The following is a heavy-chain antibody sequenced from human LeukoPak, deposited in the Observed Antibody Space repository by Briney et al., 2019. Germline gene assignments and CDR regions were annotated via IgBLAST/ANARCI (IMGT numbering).Heavy chain of an antibody. V-gene: IGHV4-59*05. D-gene: IGHD6-13*01. CDR2: IYYSGST. CDR1: GGSISSYY. Sequence: SETLSLTCTVSGGSISSYYWSWIRQPPGKGLEWIGSIYYSGSTYYNPSLKSRVTISVDTSKNQFSLKLSSVTAADTAVYYCARRAPAAAGTFDYWGQGTLVTVSS. J-gene: IGHJ4*02. CDR3: ARRAPAAAGTFDY.